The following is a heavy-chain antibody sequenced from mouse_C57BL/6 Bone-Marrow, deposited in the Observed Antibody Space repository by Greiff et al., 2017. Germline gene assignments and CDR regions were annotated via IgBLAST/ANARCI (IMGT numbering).Heavy chain of an antibody. D-gene: IGHD2-1*01. J-gene: IGHJ1*03. CDR1: GFTFSDFY. V-gene: IGHV7-1*01. Sequence: EVQMVESGGGLVQSGRSLRLSCATSGFTFSDFYMEWVRQAPGKGLEWIAASRNTANDYTTEYSASVKGRFIVSRDTSQSILYLQMNALRAEDTAMYYCAREPYGNDWYFDVWGTGTTVTVSS. CDR3: AREPYGNDWYFDV. CDR2: SRNTANDYTT.